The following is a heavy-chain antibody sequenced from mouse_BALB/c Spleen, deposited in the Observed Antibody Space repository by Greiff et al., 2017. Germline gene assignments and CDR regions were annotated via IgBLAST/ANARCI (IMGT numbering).Heavy chain of an antibody. D-gene: IGHD2-3*01. CDR3: AKHPSRLLWYFDV. V-gene: IGHV2-9*02. J-gene: IGHJ1*01. CDR2: IWAGGST. CDR1: GFSLTSYG. Sequence: QVQLKESGPGLVAPSQSLSITCTVSGFSLTSYGVHWVRQPPGKGLEWLGVIWAGGSTNYNSALMSRLSISKDNSKSQVFLKMNSLQTDDTAMYYCAKHPSRLLWYFDVWGAGTTVTVSS.